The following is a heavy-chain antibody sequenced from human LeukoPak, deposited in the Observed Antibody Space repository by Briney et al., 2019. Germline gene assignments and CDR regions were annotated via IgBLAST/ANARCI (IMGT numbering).Heavy chain of an antibody. Sequence: PSETLSLTCAVSGGSISSGGYSWSWIRQPPGKGLEWIGYIYHSGSTYYNPSLKSRVTISVDRSKNQFSLKLSSVTAADTAVYYCARVPAAPYGMDVWGQGTTVTVSS. CDR3: ARVPAAPYGMDV. V-gene: IGHV4-30-2*01. CDR1: GGSISSGGYS. D-gene: IGHD2-2*01. CDR2: IYHSGST. J-gene: IGHJ6*02.